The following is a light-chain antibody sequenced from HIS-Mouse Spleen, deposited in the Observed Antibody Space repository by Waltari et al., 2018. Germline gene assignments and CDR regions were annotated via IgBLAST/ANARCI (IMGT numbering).Light chain of an antibody. V-gene: IGKV1-9*01. CDR2: AAS. J-gene: IGKJ4*01. CDR3: QQLNSYRLT. CDR1: QGISSY. Sequence: DIQLTQSPSFLSATVGDRCTITCRASQGISSYLAWYQLKPGKAPKLLIYAASTLQSGVPSRFSGSGAGTEFTLTISSLQPEDFATYYCQQLNSYRLTFGGGTKVEIK.